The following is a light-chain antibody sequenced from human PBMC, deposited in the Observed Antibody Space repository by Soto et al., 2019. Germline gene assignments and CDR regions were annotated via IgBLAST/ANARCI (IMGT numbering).Light chain of an antibody. CDR3: LLSHGGVRV. CDR2: NIT. Sequence: QAVVTQEPSLTVSPGGTVTLTCCASTGGVSGTHYPYWFQQKPGQAPRTFNDNITNKHSCTPARSSGSTLGSQAALTLSAAQPEDEDECWCLLSHGGVRVFGGGTKLTVL. CDR1: TGGVSGTHY. V-gene: IGLV7-46*01. J-gene: IGLJ3*02.